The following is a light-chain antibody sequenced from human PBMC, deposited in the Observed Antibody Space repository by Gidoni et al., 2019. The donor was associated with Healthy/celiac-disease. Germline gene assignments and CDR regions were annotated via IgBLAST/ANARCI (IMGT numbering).Light chain of an antibody. CDR2: DAS. Sequence: EIVFTQSPATLSLSPGERATLSCRASQRVSSYLAWYQQKPGQAPRLLIYDASNRATGIPARFSGSGSGTDFTLTISSLEPEDFAVYYCQQRSNWPFGGGTKVEIK. V-gene: IGKV3-11*01. CDR3: QQRSNWP. CDR1: QRVSSY. J-gene: IGKJ4*01.